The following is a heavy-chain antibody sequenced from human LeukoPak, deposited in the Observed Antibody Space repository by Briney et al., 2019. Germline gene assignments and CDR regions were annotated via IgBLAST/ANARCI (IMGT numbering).Heavy chain of an antibody. D-gene: IGHD1-26*01. J-gene: IGHJ4*02. V-gene: IGHV3-33*08. CDR3: VIMGATSL. CDR1: GFTVSSNY. Sequence: GGSLRLSCAASGFTVSSNYMSWVRQAPGKGLEWVAVIWYDGSNKYYADSVKGRFTISRDNSKNTLYLQMNSLRAEDTAVYYCVIMGATSLWGQGTLVTVSS. CDR2: IWYDGSNK.